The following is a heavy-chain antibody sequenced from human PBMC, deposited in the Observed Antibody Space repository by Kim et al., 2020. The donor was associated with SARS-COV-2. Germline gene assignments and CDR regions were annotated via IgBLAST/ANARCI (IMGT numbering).Heavy chain of an antibody. J-gene: IGHJ4*02. CDR3: AKAGAGWGGPFDY. V-gene: IGHV3-30*18. CDR1: GFTFSSYG. CDR2: ISYDGSNK. Sequence: GGSLRLSCAASGFTFSSYGMHWVRQAPGKGLEWVAVISYDGSNKYYADSVKGRFTISRDNSKNTLYLQMNSLRAEDTAVYYCAKAGAGWGGPFDYWGQGTLVTVSS. D-gene: IGHD3-16*01.